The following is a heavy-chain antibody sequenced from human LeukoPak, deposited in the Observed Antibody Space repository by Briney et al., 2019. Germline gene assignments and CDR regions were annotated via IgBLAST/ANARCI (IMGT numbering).Heavy chain of an antibody. J-gene: IGHJ3*02. Sequence: ASVKVSCKASGYTFFSYNINWVRQAPGQGLEWMGWISSYNGNTNYAQKLQGRVTMTTDTSTSTAYMELRSLRSDDTAVYYCAKEYSSSPGDAFDIWGQGTMVTVSS. CDR3: AKEYSSSPGDAFDI. D-gene: IGHD6-6*01. CDR2: ISSYNGNT. V-gene: IGHV1-18*01. CDR1: GYTFFSYN.